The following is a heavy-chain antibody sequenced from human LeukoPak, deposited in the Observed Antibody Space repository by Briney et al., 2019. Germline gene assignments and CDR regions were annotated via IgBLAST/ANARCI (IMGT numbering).Heavy chain of an antibody. CDR3: ARESGGPYYYDSSPLPPSYFQH. CDR2: FDPEDGET. V-gene: IGHV1-24*01. CDR1: GYTFTSYY. Sequence: ASVKVSCKASGYTFTSYYMHWVRQAPGKGLEWMGGFDPEDGETIYAQKFQGRVTITADKSTSTAYMELSSLRSEDTAVYYCARESGGPYYYDSSPLPPSYFQHWGQGTLVTVSS. D-gene: IGHD3-22*01. J-gene: IGHJ1*01.